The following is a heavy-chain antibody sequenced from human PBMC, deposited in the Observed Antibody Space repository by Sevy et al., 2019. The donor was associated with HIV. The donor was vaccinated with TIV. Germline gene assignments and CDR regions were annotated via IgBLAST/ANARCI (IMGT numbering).Heavy chain of an antibody. CDR1: GFTFSSYG. V-gene: IGHV3-30*18. Sequence: GGSLRLSCAASGFTFSSYGMHWVRQAPGKGLEWVAVISYDGSNKYYADSVKGRFTISRDNSKNTLYLQMNSLRAEDTAVHYCAKAGLTTLDYWGQGTLVTVSS. CDR2: ISYDGSNK. J-gene: IGHJ4*02. D-gene: IGHD4-4*01. CDR3: AKAGLTTLDY.